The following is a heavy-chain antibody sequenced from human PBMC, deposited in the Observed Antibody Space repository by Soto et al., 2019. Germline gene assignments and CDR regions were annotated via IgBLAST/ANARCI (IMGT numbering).Heavy chain of an antibody. CDR3: ARAYSRSYYYYLMYV. CDR1: GYTFTGYY. D-gene: IGHD6-6*01. CDR2: INPNSGGT. V-gene: IGHV1-2*04. Sequence: GTSVKVSCKASGYTFTGYYMHWVRQAPGQGLEWMGWINPNSGGTNYAQKFQGWVTMTRDTSISTAYMELSRLRSDDTAVYYCARAYSRSYYYYLMYVRAQGTSVLVSS. J-gene: IGHJ6*02.